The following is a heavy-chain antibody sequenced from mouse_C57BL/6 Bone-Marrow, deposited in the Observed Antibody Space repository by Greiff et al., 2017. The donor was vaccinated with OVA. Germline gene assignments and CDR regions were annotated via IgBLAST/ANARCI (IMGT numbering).Heavy chain of an antibody. J-gene: IGHJ3*01. CDR2: IDPETCGT. V-gene: IGHV1-15*01. CDR1: GYTFTDYE. CDR3: TRKETSTVVRGDH. D-gene: IGHD1-1*01. Sequence: QVQLQQSGAELVRPGASVTLSCKASGYTFTDYEMHWVKQTPVHGLEWIGAIDPETCGTAYNQKFKGKAILTGDKSSSTAYMALRSLTAEDSAVYDFTRKETSTVVRGDHWGQGTLVTVSA.